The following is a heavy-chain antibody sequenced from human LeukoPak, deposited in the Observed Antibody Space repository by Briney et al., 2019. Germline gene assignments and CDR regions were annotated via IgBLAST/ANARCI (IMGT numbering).Heavy chain of an antibody. Sequence: GGSLRLSCAASGVIFSTIWMNWVRQAPGKGLEWVANIKKDGSEKYYVDSVKGRFTISRDNAKNSLYLQMNSLRAEDTAVYYCAGGSGWVFDSWGQGTLVAVSS. CDR3: AGGSGWVFDS. CDR1: GVIFSTIW. D-gene: IGHD6-19*01. CDR2: IKKDGSEK. V-gene: IGHV3-7*01. J-gene: IGHJ4*02.